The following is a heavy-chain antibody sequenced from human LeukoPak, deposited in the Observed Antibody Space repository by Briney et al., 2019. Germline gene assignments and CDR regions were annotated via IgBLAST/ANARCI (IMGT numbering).Heavy chain of an antibody. D-gene: IGHD6-19*01. CDR1: GYTFTSYG. CDR3: ARTKGSSGWYFAMAYFDY. Sequence: ASVKVSRKASGYTFTSYGISWVRQAPGQGLEWMGWISAYNGNTNYAQKLQGRVTMTTDTSTSTAYMELRSLRSDDTAVYYCARTKGSSGWYFAMAYFDYWGQGTLVTVSS. V-gene: IGHV1-18*01. CDR2: ISAYNGNT. J-gene: IGHJ4*02.